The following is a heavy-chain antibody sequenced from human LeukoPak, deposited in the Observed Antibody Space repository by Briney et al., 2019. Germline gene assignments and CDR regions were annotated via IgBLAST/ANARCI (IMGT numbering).Heavy chain of an antibody. CDR1: GGSITSASYY. Sequence: SETLSLTCTVSGGSITSASYYWGWVRQPPGKGLEWIGSIYYSGNSYNNPSLKGRVTISIDTSTSQFSLELRSVTAADTAVYFCARGPLHTESFARTWFDAWGRGTVVTVSS. CDR2: IYYSGNS. J-gene: IGHJ5*02. D-gene: IGHD1-26*01. CDR3: ARGPLHTESFARTWFDA. V-gene: IGHV4-39*01.